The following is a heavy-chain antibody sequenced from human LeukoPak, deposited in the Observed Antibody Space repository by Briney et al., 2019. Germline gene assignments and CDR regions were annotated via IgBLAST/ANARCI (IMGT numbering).Heavy chain of an antibody. CDR3: TRVPRESYSH. Sequence: ASVKVFCKASGYTFTSHDINWVRQATGQGLEWVGYINPNSGNTGYAQKFQGRVTLTRDTSINTAYMELTSLRSEDTAVYYCTRVPRESYSHWGQGTLVTVSS. J-gene: IGHJ4*02. CDR1: GYTFTSHD. CDR2: INPNSGNT. D-gene: IGHD1-26*01. V-gene: IGHV1-8*01.